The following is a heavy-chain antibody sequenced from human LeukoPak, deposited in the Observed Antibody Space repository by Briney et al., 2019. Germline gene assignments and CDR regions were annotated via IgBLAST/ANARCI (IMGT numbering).Heavy chain of an antibody. CDR3: AQNGYYFDS. V-gene: IGHV4-34*01. CDR2: INHSGTT. J-gene: IGHJ4*02. D-gene: IGHD3-22*01. Sequence: SETLSLTCAVYGGSFSGYYWSRIRQPPGKGLEWIGEINHSGTTNYNPSLKSRVAISVDTSKNQFSLKLNFVTAADTAIYYCAQNGYYFDSWGQGTLATVSS. CDR1: GGSFSGYY.